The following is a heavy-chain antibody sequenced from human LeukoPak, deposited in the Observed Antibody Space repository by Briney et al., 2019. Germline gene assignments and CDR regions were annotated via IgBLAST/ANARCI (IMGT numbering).Heavy chain of an antibody. CDR3: ARAPYDFWSGHFDY. Sequence: GGSLRLSCAASGFTFSSCAMSWVRQAPGKGLEWVSAISGSGGRPYYADSVKGRFTISRDNSKNTLYLQMNSLRAEDTAVYYCARAPYDFWSGHFDYWGQGTLVAVSS. J-gene: IGHJ4*02. CDR1: GFTFSSCA. CDR2: ISGSGGRP. V-gene: IGHV3-23*01. D-gene: IGHD3-3*01.